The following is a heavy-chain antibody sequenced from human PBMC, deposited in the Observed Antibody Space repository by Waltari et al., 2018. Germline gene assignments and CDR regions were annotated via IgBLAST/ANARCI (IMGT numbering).Heavy chain of an antibody. V-gene: IGHV1-69*13. Sequence: QVLLVQSGAEVKKPGSSVKISCQASGGTYSRNTFTWVRQAPGQGFEWMGGFVPVFGRADYAQKFQGRVTITSDESTNTGYMELASLTSEDTAMYYCARGEASQPLDSWGRGTLVTVSS. J-gene: IGHJ4*02. D-gene: IGHD2-2*01. CDR1: GGTYSRNT. CDR2: FVPVFGRA. CDR3: ARGEASQPLDS.